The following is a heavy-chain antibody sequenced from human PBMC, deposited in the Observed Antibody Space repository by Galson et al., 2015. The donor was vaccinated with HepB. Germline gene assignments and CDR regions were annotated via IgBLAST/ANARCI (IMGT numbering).Heavy chain of an antibody. D-gene: IGHD6-13*01. CDR2: ISAYNGNT. J-gene: IGHJ4*02. V-gene: IGHV1-18*01. Sequence: SVKVSCKATGYTFMSYGVSWVRQAPGQGLEWMGWISAYNGNTDYARKFQGRLTMTTDTSTSTAYMELRSLTSDDTAVYYCVRDPRIAPSGQFYYFDYWGQGTQVTVSS. CDR1: GYTFMSYG. CDR3: VRDPRIAPSGQFYYFDY.